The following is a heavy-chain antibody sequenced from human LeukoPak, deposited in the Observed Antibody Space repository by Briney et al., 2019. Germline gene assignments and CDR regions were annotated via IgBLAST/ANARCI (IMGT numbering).Heavy chain of an antibody. D-gene: IGHD5-24*01. V-gene: IGHV1-69*05. Sequence: SVKVSCKASGGTFSSYAISWVRQAPGQGLEWMGGIIPIFGTANYAQKFQGRVTLTRDMSTSTDYLELSSLRSEDTAVYYCARDNSARDEAWWFNPWGQGTLVTVSS. CDR2: IIPIFGTA. CDR3: ARDNSARDEAWWFNP. J-gene: IGHJ5*02. CDR1: GGTFSSYA.